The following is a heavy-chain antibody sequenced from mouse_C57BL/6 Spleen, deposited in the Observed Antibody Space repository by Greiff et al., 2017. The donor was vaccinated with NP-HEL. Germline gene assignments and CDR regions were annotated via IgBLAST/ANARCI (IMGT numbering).Heavy chain of an antibody. V-gene: IGHV1-18*01. Sequence: EVQLQQSGPELVKPGASVKIPCKASGYTFTDYNMDWVKQSHGKSLEWIGDINPNNGGTIYNQKFKGKATLTVDKSSSTAYMELRSLTSEDTAVYYCAKLPRGSNWYFDVWGTGTTVTVSS. J-gene: IGHJ1*03. CDR2: INPNNGGT. D-gene: IGHD1-1*01. CDR1: GYTFTDYN. CDR3: AKLPRGSNWYFDV.